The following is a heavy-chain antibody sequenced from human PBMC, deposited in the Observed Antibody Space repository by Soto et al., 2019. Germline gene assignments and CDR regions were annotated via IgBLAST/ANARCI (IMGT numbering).Heavy chain of an antibody. CDR1: GGTFSSYA. CDR2: IIPIFGTA. Sequence: SVKVSCKASGGTFSSYAISWVRQAPGQGLEWMGGIIPIFGTANYAQKFQGRVTITADNSTSTAYMELSSLRSEDTAVYYCARDPFGPSVADDYWGQGTLVTVSS. CDR3: ARDPFGPSVADDY. J-gene: IGHJ4*02. D-gene: IGHD6-19*01. V-gene: IGHV1-69*06.